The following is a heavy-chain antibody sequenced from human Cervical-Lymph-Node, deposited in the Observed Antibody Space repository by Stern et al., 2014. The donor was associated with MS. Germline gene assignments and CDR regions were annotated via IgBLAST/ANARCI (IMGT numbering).Heavy chain of an antibody. CDR3: AREGYSSSYDAFDI. CDR2: IYHSGST. CDR1: GGSISSSNW. J-gene: IGHJ3*02. D-gene: IGHD6-6*01. V-gene: IGHV4-4*02. Sequence: QLQLLESGPGLVKPSGTLALTFAVSGGSISSSNWWSWVRQPPGKGLEWIGEIYHSGSTNYNPSLKSRVTISVDKSKNQFSLKLSSVTAADTAVYYCAREGYSSSYDAFDIWGQGTMVTVSS.